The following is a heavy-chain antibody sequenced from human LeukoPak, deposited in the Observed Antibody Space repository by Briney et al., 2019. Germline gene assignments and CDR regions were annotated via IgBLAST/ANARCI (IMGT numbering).Heavy chain of an antibody. CDR2: IYYGGST. Sequence: SPSETLSLTCTVSGGSISSSSYYWGWIRQPPGKGLEWIGSIYYGGSTYYNPSLKSRVTISVDTSNKKLSLKLSSVTAADTAVYYCARVAYGSSCFDHWGQGTLVTVPS. CDR1: GGSISSSSYY. V-gene: IGHV4-39*01. D-gene: IGHD6-13*01. CDR3: ARVAYGSSCFDH. J-gene: IGHJ4*02.